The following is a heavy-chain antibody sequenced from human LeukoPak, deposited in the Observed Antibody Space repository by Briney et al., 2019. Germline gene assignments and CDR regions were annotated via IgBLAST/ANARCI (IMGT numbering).Heavy chain of an antibody. D-gene: IGHD6-19*01. CDR1: GGSISNYF. CDR3: VRHTTSGWYQVVY. J-gene: IGHJ4*02. V-gene: IGHV4-59*01. Sequence: SETLSLTCTVSGGSISNYFWSWIRQPPGKGLEWIGLITYSGSTDHNPSLKSRVTISVDASKNQFSLKLTSVTAADTAVYYCVRHTTSGWYQVVYWGQGTLVTVSS. CDR2: ITYSGST.